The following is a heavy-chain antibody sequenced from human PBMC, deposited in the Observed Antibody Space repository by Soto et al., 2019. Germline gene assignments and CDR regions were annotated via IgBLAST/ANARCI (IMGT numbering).Heavy chain of an antibody. D-gene: IGHD2-21*01. J-gene: IGHJ4*01. Sequence: PGGSLRLSCAPSGFTLTTAWINWVRPAPGKGLEWVGSIKSKDAGGTEDFAEVVNGRFAISRDDSRSMVYMQMSSLKTDDTAVYSCTADSYCARRLVPFDYWDRGSRVPGPS. CDR3: TADSYCARRLVPFDY. CDR2: IKSKDAGGTE. V-gene: IGHV3-15*07. CDR1: GFTLTTAW.